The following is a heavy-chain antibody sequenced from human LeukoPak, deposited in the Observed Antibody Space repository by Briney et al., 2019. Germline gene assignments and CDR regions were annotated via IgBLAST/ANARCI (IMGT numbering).Heavy chain of an antibody. CDR1: GFTFSSYG. CDR3: ARPPYYYDSSGYSPPPEPYYYYYGMDV. V-gene: IGHV3-30*19. CDR2: ISYDGSNK. Sequence: GGSLRLSCAASGFTFSSYGMHWVRQAPGKGLEWVAVISYDGSNKYYADSVRGRFTISRDNSKNTLYLQMNSLRAEDTAVYYCARPPYYYDSSGYSPPPEPYYYYYGMDVWGQGTTVTVSS. J-gene: IGHJ6*02. D-gene: IGHD3-22*01.